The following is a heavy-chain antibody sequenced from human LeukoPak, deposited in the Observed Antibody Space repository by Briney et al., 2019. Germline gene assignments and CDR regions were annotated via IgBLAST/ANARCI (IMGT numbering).Heavy chain of an antibody. J-gene: IGHJ4*02. CDR1: GFTFSSYA. D-gene: IGHD3-3*01. CDR2: ISYDGSNK. V-gene: IGHV3-30*04. Sequence: GGSLRLSCAASGFTFSSYAMHWVRQAPGKGLEWVAVISYDGSNKYYADSVKGRFTISRDNSKNTLYLQMNSLRAEDTAVYYCARDRTTIFGVVIQYYFDYWGQGTLVTVSS. CDR3: ARDRTTIFGVVIQYYFDY.